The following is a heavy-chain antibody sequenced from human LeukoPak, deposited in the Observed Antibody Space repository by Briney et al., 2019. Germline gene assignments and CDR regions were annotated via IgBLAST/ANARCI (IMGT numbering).Heavy chain of an antibody. CDR1: GFTFDDYS. V-gene: IGHV3-43*01. D-gene: IGHD3-22*01. Sequence: GGSLRLSCAASGFTFDDYSMHWVRQAPGKGLEWVSLITWDGDSTYYADSVKGRFTISRDNSKNSLFLQMNSLRTEDTALYYCAKDLLSVDDTSGYSFDYWGQGTLVTVSS. J-gene: IGHJ4*02. CDR3: AKDLLSVDDTSGYSFDY. CDR2: ITWDGDST.